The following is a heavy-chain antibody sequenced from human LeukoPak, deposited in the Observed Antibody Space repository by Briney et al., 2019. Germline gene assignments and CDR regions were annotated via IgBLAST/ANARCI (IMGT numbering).Heavy chain of an antibody. V-gene: IGHV3-49*04. Sequence: GGSLRLSCRTAGFTFGDYAMSWVRQAPGKGLEWVGFIRSKTYGGTTEYDASVRDRFRVSRDDSKSIAYLQMNSLKTEDTGVYYCTKAEWELPRNWGQGTLVTVST. J-gene: IGHJ4*02. D-gene: IGHD1-26*01. CDR3: TKAEWELPRN. CDR1: GFTFGDYA. CDR2: IRSKTYGGTT.